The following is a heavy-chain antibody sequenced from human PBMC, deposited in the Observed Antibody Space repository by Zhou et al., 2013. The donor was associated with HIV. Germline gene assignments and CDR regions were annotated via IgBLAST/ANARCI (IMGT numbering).Heavy chain of an antibody. V-gene: IGHV1-46*01. CDR3: ARDRDVVPIVAATSWFDS. Sequence: QVQLVQSGAEMKKPGASVNISCKASGYTFTTYYIHWVRQAPGQGLEWMGLINPGIGSTYYAEKFQGRVTMTRDTSTSTVNMQLGTLTSEDTAVYYCARDRDVVPIVAATSWFDSWGRGTLVTVSS. D-gene: IGHD2-15*01. CDR1: GYTFTTYY. CDR2: INPGIGST. J-gene: IGHJ5*01.